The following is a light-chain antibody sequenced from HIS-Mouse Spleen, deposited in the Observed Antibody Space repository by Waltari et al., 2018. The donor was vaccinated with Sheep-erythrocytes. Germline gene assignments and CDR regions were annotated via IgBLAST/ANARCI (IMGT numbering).Light chain of an antibody. CDR3: SSYTSSSTWV. J-gene: IGLJ3*02. CDR1: SSDVGGYNY. Sequence: PGQSIPISCTGTSSDVGGYNYVPWYQQHPGKAPKLMIYDVSNRPSGVSNRFSGSKSGNTASLTISGLQAEDEADYYCSSYTSSSTWVFGGGTKLTVL. CDR2: DVS. V-gene: IGLV2-14*03.